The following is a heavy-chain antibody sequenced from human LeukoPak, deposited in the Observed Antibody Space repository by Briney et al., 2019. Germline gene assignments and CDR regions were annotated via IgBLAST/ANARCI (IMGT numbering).Heavy chain of an antibody. J-gene: IGHJ4*02. V-gene: IGHV4-38-2*02. CDR2: IYHSGST. D-gene: IGHD6-19*01. CDR1: GYSISSGYY. CDR3: AREIIAVAGTESDY. Sequence: PSETLSLTCTVSGYSISSGYYWGWLRQPPGKGLEWIGSIYHSGSTYYNPSLKSRVTIPVDTSKNQFSLKLSSVTAADTAVYYCAREIIAVAGTESDYWGQGTLVTVSS.